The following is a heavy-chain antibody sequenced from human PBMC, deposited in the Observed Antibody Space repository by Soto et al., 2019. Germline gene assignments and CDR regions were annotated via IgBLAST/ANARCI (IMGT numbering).Heavy chain of an antibody. V-gene: IGHV1-69*01. CDR2: IIPIYGTA. CDR3: ATDLYHLGYSYGYFDD. D-gene: IGHD5-18*01. CDR1: GGTFSTYA. J-gene: IGHJ4*02. Sequence: QVQLVQSGAEVKKPGSSVKVSCKASGGTFSTYAISWVRQAPGQGLEWMGGIIPIYGTATYAQKFQGRVTITADESTSTAYMELSSLRSEDTAMYYCATDLYHLGYSYGYFDDWGQGTLVTVSS.